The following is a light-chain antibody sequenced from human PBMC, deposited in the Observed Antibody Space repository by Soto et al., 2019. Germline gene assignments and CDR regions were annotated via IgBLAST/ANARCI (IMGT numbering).Light chain of an antibody. CDR2: GAS. CDR3: QQYATSPTWT. V-gene: IGKV3-20*01. CDR1: QSVSSNF. Sequence: EIVLTQSPGTMSLSPGERATLSCRASQSVSSNFLAWYQQKPGQAPRLLIYGASSRATGIPDRFTGSGSGTDFTLTISRLTPEDFAVYFCQQYATSPTWTFGQGTKVDIK. J-gene: IGKJ1*01.